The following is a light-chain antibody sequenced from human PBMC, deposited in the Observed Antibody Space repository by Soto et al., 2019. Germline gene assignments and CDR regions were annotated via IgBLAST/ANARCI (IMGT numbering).Light chain of an antibody. Sequence: DIEMTQSPSSLSASIRDRVTITCRASQSISSYLNWYQQKPGKAPELLIYAASSLQSGVPSRFSGSGSGTDFTLTISTVQPEDFATYYCQPSYTTPFTFGGGTKVQMK. V-gene: IGKV1-39*01. CDR3: QPSYTTPFT. CDR1: QSISSY. J-gene: IGKJ4*01. CDR2: AAS.